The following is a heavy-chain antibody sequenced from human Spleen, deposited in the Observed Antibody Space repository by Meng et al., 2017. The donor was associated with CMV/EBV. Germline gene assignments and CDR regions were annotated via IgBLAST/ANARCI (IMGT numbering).Heavy chain of an antibody. Sequence: CKASGYTVTGFYMHWVRQATGQGLEWMGRIDPHSGGTNYTQRFESRVTMTRDTSTNTVYMELRSLRSDDTAVYYCARDSFDGYNWFDPWGKGTLVTVSS. V-gene: IGHV1-2*06. CDR2: IDPHSGGT. CDR3: ARDSFDGYNWFDP. D-gene: IGHD5-12*01. CDR1: GYTVTGFY. J-gene: IGHJ5*02.